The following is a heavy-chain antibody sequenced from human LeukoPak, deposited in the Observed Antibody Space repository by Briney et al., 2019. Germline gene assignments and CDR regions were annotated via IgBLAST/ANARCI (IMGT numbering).Heavy chain of an antibody. J-gene: IGHJ4*02. V-gene: IGHV4-59*01. CDR3: VRGFSRRSDIFDY. CDR1: GGSISSYY. D-gene: IGHD3-9*01. CDR2: IYYSGST. Sequence: SETLSLTCSVSGGSISSYYWSWIRQPPGKGLEWIGYIYYSGSTNYSPSLKSRVTISVDTSKNQFSLRLSSVTAADTAVYYCVRGFSRRSDIFDYWGQGTLVTVSS.